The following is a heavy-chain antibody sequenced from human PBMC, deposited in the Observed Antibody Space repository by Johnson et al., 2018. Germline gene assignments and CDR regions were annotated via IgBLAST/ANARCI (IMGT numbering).Heavy chain of an antibody. CDR2: IIPIFGTA. CDR3: AKALKGTVVTDPDAFAI. D-gene: IGHD4-23*01. Sequence: QVQLVQSGAEVKKPGSSVKVSCKASGGTFSSYAISWVRQAPGQGLEWMGGIIPIFGTANYAQKFQGRVTITADESTSSAYMELNRLRAEDTAVYYCAKALKGTVVTDPDAFAIWGQGSMVTVSS. J-gene: IGHJ3*02. V-gene: IGHV1-69*12. CDR1: GGTFSSYA.